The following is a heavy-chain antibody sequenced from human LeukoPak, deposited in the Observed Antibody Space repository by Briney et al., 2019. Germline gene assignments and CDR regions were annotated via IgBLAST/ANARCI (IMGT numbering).Heavy chain of an antibody. V-gene: IGHV4-39*02. CDR1: RASISSSDYY. CDR2: IYYSGST. Sequence: SQTLCLTCSVSRASISSSDYYWGSVRQPPGRGLWRVGRIYYSGSTYYKPSLTSRVPIPVDTTKNHFSLMLTSMTAADAAVYYCARLTHSYYSDTSGYYPYYYMDVWGKGTTVTVSS. J-gene: IGHJ6*03. D-gene: IGHD3-22*01. CDR3: ARLTHSYYSDTSGYYPYYYMDV.